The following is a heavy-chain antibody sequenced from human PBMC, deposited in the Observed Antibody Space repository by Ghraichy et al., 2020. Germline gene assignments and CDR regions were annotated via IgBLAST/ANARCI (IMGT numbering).Heavy chain of an antibody. CDR2: ISGSGDDT. V-gene: IGHV3-23*01. CDR1: GFTFKFYA. D-gene: IGHD3-3*01. CDR3: ALYHNFWSGYPNYYFDY. J-gene: IGHJ4*02. Sequence: GGSLRLSCAASGFTFKFYAMTWVRQAPGKGLEWVSTISGSGDDTYYADSVKGRLTISRDNAENTLYLQMSGLSAEDTAIYYCALYHNFWSGYPNYYFDYWGQGALVTVSS.